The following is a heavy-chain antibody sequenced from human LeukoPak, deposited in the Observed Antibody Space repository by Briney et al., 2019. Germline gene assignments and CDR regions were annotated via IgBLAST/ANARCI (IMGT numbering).Heavy chain of an antibody. V-gene: IGHV4-38-2*02. D-gene: IGHD5-18*01. CDR2: IYYSGST. Sequence: SETLSLTCTVSGYSISSGYYWGWIRQPPGKGLEWIGSIYYSGSTYYNPSLKSRVTISVDTSKNQFSLKLSSVTAADTAVYYCARDPVDTAMVGDVVVDYWGQGTLVTVSS. J-gene: IGHJ4*02. CDR1: GYSISSGYY. CDR3: ARDPVDTAMVGDVVVDY.